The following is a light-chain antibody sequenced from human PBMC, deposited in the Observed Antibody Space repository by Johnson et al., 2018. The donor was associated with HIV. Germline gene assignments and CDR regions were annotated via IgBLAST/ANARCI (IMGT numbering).Light chain of an antibody. CDR2: DNN. Sequence: HSVLTQPPSVSAAPGQKVTISCSGSSSNIGNNYVSWYQQLPGTAPKLLIYDNNKRPSGIPDRFSGSKSGTSATLAITGLQTGAEGDYYCGTWDNSLNGYVVGPGTKVTVL. CDR3: GTWDNSLNGYV. V-gene: IGLV1-51*01. CDR1: SSNIGNNY. J-gene: IGLJ1*01.